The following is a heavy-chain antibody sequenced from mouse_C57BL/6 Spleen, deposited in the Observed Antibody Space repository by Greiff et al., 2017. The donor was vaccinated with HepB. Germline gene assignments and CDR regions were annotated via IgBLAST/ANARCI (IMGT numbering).Heavy chain of an antibody. CDR2: INPSNGGT. J-gene: IGHJ4*01. Sequence: QVQLQQPGTELVKPGASVKLSCKASGYTFTSYWMHWVKQRPGQGLEWIGNINPSNGGTNYNEKVKSKATLTVDKSTSTAYMQLSSLTSEDAAVYYCARYDYGSSPLYAMDYWGQGTSVTVSS. D-gene: IGHD1-1*01. CDR3: ARYDYGSSPLYAMDY. V-gene: IGHV1-53*01. CDR1: GYTFTSYW.